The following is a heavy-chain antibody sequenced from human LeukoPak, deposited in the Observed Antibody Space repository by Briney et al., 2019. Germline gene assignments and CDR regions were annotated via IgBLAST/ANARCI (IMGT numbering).Heavy chain of an antibody. J-gene: IGHJ4*02. D-gene: IGHD6-19*01. CDR1: GFTFSSYS. CDR2: ISSSSYI. V-gene: IGHV3-21*01. Sequence: GGSLRLSCAASGFTFSSYSMNWVRQAPGKGLEWVSSISSSSYIYYADSVKGRFTISRDNAKNSLYLQMNSLRAEDTAVYYCARGEWLDYFDYWGQGTLVTVSS. CDR3: ARGEWLDYFDY.